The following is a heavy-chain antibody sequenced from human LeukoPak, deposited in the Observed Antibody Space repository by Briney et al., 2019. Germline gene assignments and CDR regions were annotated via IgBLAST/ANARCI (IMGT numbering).Heavy chain of an antibody. Sequence: ASVKVSCKASGYTFTGYYMHWVRQAPGQGLEWMGWINPNSGGTNYAQKFQGRVTMTRDTSISTAYMELSRLRSDDTAVYYCARDYGYYDSSGLFDYWGQGTLVTVSS. J-gene: IGHJ4*02. CDR3: ARDYGYYDSSGLFDY. CDR2: INPNSGGT. CDR1: GYTFTGYY. D-gene: IGHD3-22*01. V-gene: IGHV1-2*02.